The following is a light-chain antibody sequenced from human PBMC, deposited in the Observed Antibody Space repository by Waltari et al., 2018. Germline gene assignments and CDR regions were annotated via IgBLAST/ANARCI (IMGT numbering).Light chain of an antibody. V-gene: IGLV4-69*01. Sequence: QLLLTPSPTASASLGASAALPCTLSTRHRSYAIAWHQQQPERGPRYLMKVNSDGSHYKGDGIPDRFAGSSSGAERYLTISSLQSDDEADYFCQTWDTGVRVFGGGTKLTVL. CDR1: TRHRSYA. CDR3: QTWDTGVRV. CDR2: VNSDGSH. J-gene: IGLJ3*02.